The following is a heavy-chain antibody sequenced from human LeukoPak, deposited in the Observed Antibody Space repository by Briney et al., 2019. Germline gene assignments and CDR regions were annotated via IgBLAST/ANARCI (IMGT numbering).Heavy chain of an antibody. Sequence: GGSLRLSCAASGFIFSSYAMSWVRQAPGKGLEWVSGISSSGGDTYHAGSVKGRFTISRDNSKNTLYLQMNSLRAEDTAIYYCAKGSISSSYGFIDYWGQGTLVTVSS. J-gene: IGHJ4*02. CDR1: GFIFSSYA. CDR3: AKGSISSSYGFIDY. V-gene: IGHV3-23*01. D-gene: IGHD6-13*01. CDR2: ISSSGGDT.